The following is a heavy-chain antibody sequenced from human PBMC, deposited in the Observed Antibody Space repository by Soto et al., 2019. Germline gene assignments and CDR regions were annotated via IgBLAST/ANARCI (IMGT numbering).Heavy chain of an antibody. V-gene: IGHV1-18*01. CDR1: GYTFTSYG. J-gene: IGHJ4*02. CDR2: IRAYTGNT. D-gene: IGHD6-6*01. Sequence: QVQLVQSGAEVKKPGASVKVSCKASGYTFTSYGISWVRQAPGQGLEWMGWIRAYTGNTNYAKKLQGRVTMTPDTSTSAAYMELGILRSDDTSVYYCAIASIADSLEDYWCQGTLVTVSS. CDR3: AIASIADSLEDY.